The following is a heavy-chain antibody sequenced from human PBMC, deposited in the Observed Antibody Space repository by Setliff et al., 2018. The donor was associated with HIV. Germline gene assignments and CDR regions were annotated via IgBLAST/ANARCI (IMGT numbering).Heavy chain of an antibody. D-gene: IGHD4-17*01. J-gene: IGHJ6*02. CDR2: IYYSGGI. CDR1: GGSISSGDYY. V-gene: IGHV4-30-4*08. CDR3: ARAPLSRLRSYYYYYGMDV. Sequence: SETLSLPCTVSGGSISSGDYYWSWIRQPPGKGLEWIGYIYYSGGIYYNPSLKSRVTISIDTSKNQFSLKLSSVTAADTAVYYCARAPLSRLRSYYYYYGMDVWGQGTTVTVSS.